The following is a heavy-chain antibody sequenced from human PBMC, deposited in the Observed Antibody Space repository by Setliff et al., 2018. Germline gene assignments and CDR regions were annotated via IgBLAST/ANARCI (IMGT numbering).Heavy chain of an antibody. CDR2: IYHSGST. J-gene: IGHJ6*02. CDR1: GGSFSTYY. V-gene: IGHV4-34*01. Sequence: SETLSLTCAVYGGSFSTYYWSWVRQPPGKGLEWIGEIYHSGSTNYNPSLKSRVTISVDKSKNQFSLKLSSVTAADTAVYYCARFTGTTPYYYGMDVWGQGTTVTVSS. CDR3: ARFTGTTPYYYGMDV. D-gene: IGHD1-7*01.